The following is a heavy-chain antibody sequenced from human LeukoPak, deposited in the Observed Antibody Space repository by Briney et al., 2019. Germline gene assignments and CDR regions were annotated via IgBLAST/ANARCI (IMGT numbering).Heavy chain of an antibody. CDR1: GFTFSSYA. Sequence: GRSLRLSCAASGFTFSSYAMHWVRQAPGKGLEGVAVISYDGSNKYYADSVKGRFTISRDNSKNTLYLQMNSLRAEDTAVYYCARDQFVVDAFDIWGQGTMVTVSS. V-gene: IGHV3-30-3*01. J-gene: IGHJ3*02. CDR2: ISYDGSNK. CDR3: ARDQFVVDAFDI. D-gene: IGHD2-21*01.